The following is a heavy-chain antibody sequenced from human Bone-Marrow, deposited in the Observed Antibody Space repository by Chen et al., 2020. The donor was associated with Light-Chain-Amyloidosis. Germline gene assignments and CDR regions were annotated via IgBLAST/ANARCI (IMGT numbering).Heavy chain of an antibody. D-gene: IGHD5-12*01. J-gene: IGHJ4*02. CDR2: IYPDDSDA. Sequence: EVQLEQSGPEGKKPGEPLKIPCKGLGYTFPNYWIGWVRQMPGKGLEWMGVIYPDDSDARYSPSFEGQVTISADKSITTAYLQWRSLKASDTAMYYCARRRDGYNFDYWGQGTLVTVSS. CDR3: ARRRDGYNFDY. V-gene: IGHV5-51*01. CDR1: GYTFPNYW.